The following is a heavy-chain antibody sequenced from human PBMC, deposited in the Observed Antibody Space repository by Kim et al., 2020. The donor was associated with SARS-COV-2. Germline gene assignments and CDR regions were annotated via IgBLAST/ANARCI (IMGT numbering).Heavy chain of an antibody. V-gene: IGHV3-30*18. J-gene: IGHJ4*02. CDR1: GFTFSSYG. CDR3: AKGFGGDYVDY. CDR2: ISYDGSNK. D-gene: IGHD3-3*01. Sequence: GGSLRLSCAASGFTFSSYGMNWVRQAPGKGLEWVAVISYDGSNKFYADSVKGRFTISRDNSKNTLYLQMNSLRAEDTAVYYGAKGFGGDYVDYWGQGTLVTVSS.